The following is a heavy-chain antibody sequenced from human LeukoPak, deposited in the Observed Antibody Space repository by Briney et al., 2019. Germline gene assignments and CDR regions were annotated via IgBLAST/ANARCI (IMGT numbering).Heavy chain of an antibody. CDR2: INHSGST. CDR1: GGSFSGYY. CDR3: ARSIRGYSYGFVY. Sequence: SETLSLTCAVYGGSFSGYYWSWIRQPPGKGLEWIGEINHSGSTNYNPSLKSRVTISVDTSKNQFSLKLSSVTAADTAVYYCARSIRGYSYGFVYWGQGTLATVSS. J-gene: IGHJ4*02. D-gene: IGHD5-18*01. V-gene: IGHV4-34*01.